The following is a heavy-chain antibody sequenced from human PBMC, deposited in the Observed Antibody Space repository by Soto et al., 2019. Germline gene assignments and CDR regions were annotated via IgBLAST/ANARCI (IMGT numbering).Heavy chain of an antibody. Sequence: PGGSLRLSCAASGFTFSNYGIHWVRQAPGKGLEWVAVITYDGSNKYYADSVKGRFTISRDNSKNTVYLQMSSLRPVDTAVYYRAKPQSIGESENFQHWGRGTLVTVSS. CDR3: AKPQSIGESENFQH. CDR1: GFTFSNYG. J-gene: IGHJ1*01. D-gene: IGHD3-3*01. CDR2: ITYDGSNK. V-gene: IGHV3-30*18.